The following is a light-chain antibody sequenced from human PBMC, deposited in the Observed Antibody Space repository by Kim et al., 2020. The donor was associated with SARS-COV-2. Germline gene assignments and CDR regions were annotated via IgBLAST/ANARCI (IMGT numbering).Light chain of an antibody. V-gene: IGLV1-47*01. Sequence: GQRVTISCSGSSSNIGSNYVYWYHQLPGTAPKLLIYKSSQRPSGVPDLFSASKSGTSASLAISGLRSEDEADYYCATWDDSLNGWVFGGGTQLTVL. CDR1: SSNIGSNY. J-gene: IGLJ3*02. CDR2: KSS. CDR3: ATWDDSLNGWV.